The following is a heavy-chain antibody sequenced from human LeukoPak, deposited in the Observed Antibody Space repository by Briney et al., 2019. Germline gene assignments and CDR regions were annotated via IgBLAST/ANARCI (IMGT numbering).Heavy chain of an antibody. D-gene: IGHD3-22*01. CDR1: GFTFSDYY. Sequence: GGSLRLSCAASGFTFSDYYMSWIRQAPGKGLEWVSYISSSGSTIYYADSVKGRFTISRDNAKNSLYLQMNSLRAEDTAVYYCARGVFGRYYYDSSGYYPYGMDVWGQGTTVTVSS. CDR3: ARGVFGRYYYDSSGYYPYGMDV. V-gene: IGHV3-11*01. CDR2: ISSSGSTI. J-gene: IGHJ6*02.